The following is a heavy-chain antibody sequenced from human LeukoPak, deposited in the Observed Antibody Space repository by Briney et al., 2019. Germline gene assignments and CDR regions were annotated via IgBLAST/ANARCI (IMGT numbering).Heavy chain of an antibody. CDR1: GGSISSSSYY. Sequence: SETLSLTCTVSGGSISSSSYYWGWIRQPPGKGLEWIGSIYYSGSTYYNPSLKSRVTISVDTSKNQFSLKLSSVTAADTAVYYCARYHPDILTGYYFDYWGQGTLVTVSS. D-gene: IGHD3-9*01. CDR2: IYYSGST. V-gene: IGHV4-39*01. J-gene: IGHJ4*02. CDR3: ARYHPDILTGYYFDY.